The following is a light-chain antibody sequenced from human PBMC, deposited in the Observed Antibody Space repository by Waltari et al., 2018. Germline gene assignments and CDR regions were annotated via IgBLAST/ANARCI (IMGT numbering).Light chain of an antibody. CDR1: QNVLSSSYNKNH. Sequence: DIVMTQSPDSWAVSLGERATINFRSSQNVLSSSYNKNHLAWYQQKPGQPPKLLVYWASTRESGVPDRFSGSGSGTDFTLSISSLQAEDVAVYYCQQYYGIPTFGQGTKVEVK. CDR2: WAS. V-gene: IGKV4-1*01. J-gene: IGKJ1*01. CDR3: QQYYGIPT.